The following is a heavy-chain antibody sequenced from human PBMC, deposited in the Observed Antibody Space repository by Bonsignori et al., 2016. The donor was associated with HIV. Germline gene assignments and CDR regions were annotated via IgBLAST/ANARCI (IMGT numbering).Heavy chain of an antibody. Sequence: RQAPGKALEWVGYVYYSGTTSYNPSLKSRVTISLDTSKSQFSLKLSSVTAADTAIYYCARDRAGGVDNWIDPWGQGVLVTVSS. CDR2: VYYSGTT. D-gene: IGHD3-3*01. J-gene: IGHJ5*02. V-gene: IGHV4-59*12. CDR3: ARDRAGGVDNWIDP.